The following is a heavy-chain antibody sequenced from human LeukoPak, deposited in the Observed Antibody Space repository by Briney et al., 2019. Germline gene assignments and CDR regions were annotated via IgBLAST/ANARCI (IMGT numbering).Heavy chain of an antibody. CDR2: IYYGGST. D-gene: IGHD1-1*01. J-gene: IGHJ5*02. CDR1: GGSISSYY. Sequence: SETLSLTCTVSGGSISSYYWSWIRQPPGKGLEWIGYIYYGGSTNYNPSLKSRVTISVDTSKNQFSLKLTSVTAADTAVYYCARDTGQFDPWGQGTLVTVSS. CDR3: ARDTGQFDP. V-gene: IGHV4-59*12.